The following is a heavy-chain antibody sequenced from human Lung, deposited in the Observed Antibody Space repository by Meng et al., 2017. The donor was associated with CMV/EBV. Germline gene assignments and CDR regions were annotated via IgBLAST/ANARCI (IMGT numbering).Heavy chain of an antibody. V-gene: IGHV3-15*01. D-gene: IGHD3-10*01. CDR3: TTTIRTTMVRGVIFRDV. CDR1: GFTFSNAW. J-gene: IGHJ6*02. CDR2: IKRKNDGGTT. Sequence: GESLKISCSASGFTFSNAWMSWVRQAPGKGLEWVGRIKRKNDGGTTDYAAPVKGRFTISRDDSKNTLYLQMNSLKTEDTAVYYCTTTIRTTMVRGVIFRDVWGQGTTVTVSS.